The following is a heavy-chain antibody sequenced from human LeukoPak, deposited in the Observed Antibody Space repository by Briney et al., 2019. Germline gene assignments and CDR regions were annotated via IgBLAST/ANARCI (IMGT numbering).Heavy chain of an antibody. Sequence: ASVTVSCKASGYTFTSYAMNWVRQAPGQGLEWMGGIIPIFGTANYAQKFQGRVTITADESTSTAYMELSSLRSEDTAVYYCARDSRVGSRSFDIWGQGTMVTVSS. CDR1: GYTFTSYA. V-gene: IGHV1-69*13. CDR2: IIPIFGTA. J-gene: IGHJ3*02. D-gene: IGHD1-26*01. CDR3: ARDSRVGSRSFDI.